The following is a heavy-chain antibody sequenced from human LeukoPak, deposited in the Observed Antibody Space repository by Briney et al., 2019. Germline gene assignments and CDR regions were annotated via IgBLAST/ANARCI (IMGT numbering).Heavy chain of an antibody. CDR3: ARYHWGSGYFIFAY. J-gene: IGHJ4*02. CDR2: NHNSGST. Sequence: SETLSLSCAASGYSISSDYNWGWLRQPRGKGLERIGRNHNSGSTYYNPSLKGRVTISLNTSKNQFSLKLSSVTAADTAVYYCARYHWGSGYFIFAYWGQGTLVTVSS. D-gene: IGHD6-13*01. CDR1: GYSISSDYN. V-gene: IGHV4-38-2*01.